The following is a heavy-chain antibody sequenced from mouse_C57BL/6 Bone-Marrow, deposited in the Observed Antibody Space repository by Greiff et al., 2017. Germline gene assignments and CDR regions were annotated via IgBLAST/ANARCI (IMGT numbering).Heavy chain of an antibody. CDR1: GYTFTSYW. CDR3: ARSTVVATDYFDY. Sequence: QVQLQQPGAELVMPGASVKLSCKASGYTFTSYWMHWVKQRPGQGLEWIGEIDPSDGYTNYNQKFKGKSTLTVDKSSSTAYMQLSSLTSEASAVYYCARSTVVATDYFDYWGQGTTLTVSS. V-gene: IGHV1-69*01. D-gene: IGHD1-1*01. CDR2: IDPSDGYT. J-gene: IGHJ2*01.